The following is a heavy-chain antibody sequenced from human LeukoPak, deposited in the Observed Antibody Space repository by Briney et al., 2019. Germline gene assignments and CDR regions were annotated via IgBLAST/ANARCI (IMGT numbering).Heavy chain of an antibody. CDR1: GGSISSYY. CDR2: INHSGST. D-gene: IGHD5-18*01. V-gene: IGHV4-34*01. CDR3: ARGARRGYSYGPRDY. Sequence: SETLSLTCTVSGGSISSYYWSWIRQPPGKGLEWIGEINHSGSTNYNPSLKSRVTLSVDTSKNQFSLKLSSVTAADTAVYYCARGARRGYSYGPRDYWGQGTLVTVSS. J-gene: IGHJ4*02.